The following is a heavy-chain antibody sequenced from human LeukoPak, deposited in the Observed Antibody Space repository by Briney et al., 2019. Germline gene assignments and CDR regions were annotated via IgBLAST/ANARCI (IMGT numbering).Heavy chain of an antibody. Sequence: SETLSLTCTVSGGSISNYYWSWIRQPPGKGLEWIGYIYYSGSTRYIPSLRSRVIISVDTSKNQFSLKLNSVTAADTAVYYCARHRYDYDSSGYFDYWGQGTQVTVSS. V-gene: IGHV4-59*08. CDR3: ARHRYDYDSSGYFDY. CDR2: IYYSGST. CDR1: GGSISNYY. D-gene: IGHD3-22*01. J-gene: IGHJ4*02.